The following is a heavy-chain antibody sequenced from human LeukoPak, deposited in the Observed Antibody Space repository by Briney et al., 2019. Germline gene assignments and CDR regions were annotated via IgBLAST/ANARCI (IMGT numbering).Heavy chain of an antibody. V-gene: IGHV3-7*01. D-gene: IGHD4-17*01. CDR1: GFTFSSYW. CDR3: ARDLSYGDYEISGY. CDR2: IKQDGSEK. J-gene: IGHJ4*02. Sequence: GGSLRLSCAASGFTFSSYWMTWVRQAPGKGLEWVANIKQDGSEKYYVDSVKGRFTISRDNAKNSLYLQMNSLRPEDTAVYYRARDLSYGDYEISGYWGQGTLVTVSS.